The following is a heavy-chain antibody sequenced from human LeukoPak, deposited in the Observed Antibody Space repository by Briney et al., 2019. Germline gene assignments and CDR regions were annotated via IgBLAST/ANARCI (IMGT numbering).Heavy chain of an antibody. CDR3: AGDGVVVVAATLDY. Sequence: PSETLSLTCTVSGGSISSSSYYWGWIRQPPGKGLEWVSSISSSSSYIYYADSVKGRFTISGDNAKNSLYLQMNSLRAEDTAVYYCAGDGVVVVAATLDYWGQGTLVTVSS. V-gene: IGHV3-21*01. J-gene: IGHJ4*02. CDR2: ISSSSSYI. D-gene: IGHD2-15*01. CDR1: GGSISSSS.